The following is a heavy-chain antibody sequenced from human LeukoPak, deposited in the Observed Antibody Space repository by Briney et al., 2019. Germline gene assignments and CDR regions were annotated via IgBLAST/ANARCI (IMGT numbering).Heavy chain of an antibody. Sequence: EGPLRLSCAASGFTVSSYWMHWVRQAPGKGLVWVSRINRDGRTISYAGSVKGRFTISRDSAKNTLYLQMNSLRSEDTAVYYCARDFGGNSDYWGQGTLVTVSS. V-gene: IGHV3-74*01. CDR2: INRDGRTI. CDR3: ARDFGGNSDY. D-gene: IGHD4-23*01. CDR1: GFTVSSYW. J-gene: IGHJ4*02.